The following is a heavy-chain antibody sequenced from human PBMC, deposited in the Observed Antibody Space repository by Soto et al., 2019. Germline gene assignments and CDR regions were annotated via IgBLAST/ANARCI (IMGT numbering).Heavy chain of an antibody. D-gene: IGHD5-18*01. J-gene: IGHJ4*02. CDR1: GFTFSSFA. V-gene: IGHV3-23*01. CDR2: ISGSGDDT. Sequence: GGSLRLSCAASGFTFSSFALSWVRQAPGKGLEWVSAISGSGDDTDYADSVKGRFTISRDNSKNTLYLQMNSLRAEDTAVYYCAGPGYSSQDYWGQGALVTVSS. CDR3: AGPGYSSQDY.